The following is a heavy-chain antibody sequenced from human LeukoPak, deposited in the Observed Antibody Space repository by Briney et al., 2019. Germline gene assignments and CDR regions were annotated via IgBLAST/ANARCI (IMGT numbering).Heavy chain of an antibody. CDR2: IKQDGSEK. CDR3: ARNQLLSRYYFDY. D-gene: IGHD2-2*01. V-gene: IGHV3-7*01. J-gene: IGHJ4*02. CDR1: GFTFSIYW. Sequence: GGSLRLSCAASGFTFSIYWMSWVRQAPGKGLGWVANIKQDGSEKFYVDSVKGRFTISRDNAKNSLYLQMNSLRAEDTAVYYCARNQLLSRYYFDYWGQGTLVTVSS.